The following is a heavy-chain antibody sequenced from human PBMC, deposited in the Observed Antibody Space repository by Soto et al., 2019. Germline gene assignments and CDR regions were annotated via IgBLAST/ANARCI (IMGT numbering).Heavy chain of an antibody. CDR1: GFTFSSYA. V-gene: IGHV3-23*01. D-gene: IGHD6-19*01. Sequence: EVQLLESGGGLVQPGGSLRLSCAASGFTFSSYAMSWVRQAPGKGLEWVSSITNSGRSTYYADSVKGRFTISRDNSKNTLYLQMNSLRAEDPAVYFCAKRGAYNSGWVGDFDYWGQGTLVTVSS. CDR2: ITNSGRST. CDR3: AKRGAYNSGWVGDFDY. J-gene: IGHJ4*02.